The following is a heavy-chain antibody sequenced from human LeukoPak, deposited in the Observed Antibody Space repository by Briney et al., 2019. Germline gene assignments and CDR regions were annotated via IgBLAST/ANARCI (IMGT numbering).Heavy chain of an antibody. Sequence: SETLSLTCTVSRGSISSYYWSWIRQPPGKGLEWIGYIYYSGSTNYNPSLKSRVTISVDTSKNQFSLKLSFVTAADTAVYYCARSPDSGSYGIDYWGQGTLVTVSS. D-gene: IGHD6-19*01. CDR3: ARSPDSGSYGIDY. J-gene: IGHJ4*02. CDR1: RGSISSYY. CDR2: IYYSGST. V-gene: IGHV4-59*01.